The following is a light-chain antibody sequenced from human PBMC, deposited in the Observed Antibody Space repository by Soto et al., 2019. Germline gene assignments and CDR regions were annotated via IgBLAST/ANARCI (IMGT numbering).Light chain of an antibody. J-gene: IGLJ2*01. CDR2: EVS. Sequence: QSALTQPASVSGSPGQSITISCTGTSSDVGGYNYVSWYQQHPGKAPKLMIYEVSNRPSGVSNRFSGSKSGNTASLTISGLQAEDEADYYCSSYTRHSTSEFGGGTKLTVL. CDR3: SSYTRHSTSE. CDR1: SSDVGGYNY. V-gene: IGLV2-14*01.